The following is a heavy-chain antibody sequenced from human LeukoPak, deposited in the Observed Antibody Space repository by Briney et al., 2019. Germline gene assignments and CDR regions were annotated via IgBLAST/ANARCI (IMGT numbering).Heavy chain of an antibody. CDR3: ARAAPFPGYCSGGSCYSGREFDY. CDR1: GGSISSYY. D-gene: IGHD2-15*01. CDR2: IYYSGST. Sequence: SETLSLTCTVSGGSISSYYWSWIRQPPGKGLEWIGYIYYSGSTNYNPSLKSRVTISVDTSKNQFSLKLSSVTAADTAVYYCARAAPFPGYCSGGSCYSGREFDYWGQGTLVTVSS. V-gene: IGHV4-59*12. J-gene: IGHJ4*02.